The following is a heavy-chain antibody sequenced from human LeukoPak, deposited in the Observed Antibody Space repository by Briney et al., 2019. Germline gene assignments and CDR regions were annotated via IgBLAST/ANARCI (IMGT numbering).Heavy chain of an antibody. J-gene: IGHJ4*02. CDR2: ISANSGST. Sequence: ETLSLTCAVYGGSFSGYYWSWIRQPPGKGLEWVSAISANSGSTYYADSVKGRFTISRDNSKSTLYLQMNSLRAEDTAVYYCAKGLQWELPFDYWGQGTLVTVSS. CDR3: AKGLQWELPFDY. V-gene: IGHV3-23*01. CDR1: GGSFSGYY. D-gene: IGHD1-26*01.